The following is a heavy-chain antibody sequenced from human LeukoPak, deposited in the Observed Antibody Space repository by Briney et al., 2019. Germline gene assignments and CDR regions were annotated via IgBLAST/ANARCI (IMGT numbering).Heavy chain of an antibody. J-gene: IGHJ4*02. Sequence: GGSLRLSCAASGFTFSSYAMSWVRQAPGKGLEWVSAISGSGGNTYYADSVKGRFTISRDNSKNTLYLQMNSLRAEDTAVYYCAIETYYDFWSGYLGNWGQGTLVTVSS. CDR3: AIETYYDFWSGYLGN. D-gene: IGHD3-3*01. V-gene: IGHV3-23*01. CDR1: GFTFSSYA. CDR2: ISGSGGNT.